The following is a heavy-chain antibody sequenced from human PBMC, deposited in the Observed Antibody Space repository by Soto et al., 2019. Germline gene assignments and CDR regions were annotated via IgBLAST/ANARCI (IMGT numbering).Heavy chain of an antibody. CDR3: AKEYYYDPSGPYSDLYFDS. CDR2: ITTRGGRT. V-gene: IGHV3-23*01. Sequence: GGSLRLSCAASGFSFSSYAMSWVRQAPSQGLEWVSSITTRGGRTYYADSVRGRFTISRDNFANALYLEMNSLRAEDTAIYYCAKEYYYDPSGPYSDLYFDSWGQGTLVTVSS. J-gene: IGHJ4*02. D-gene: IGHD3-22*01. CDR1: GFSFSSYA.